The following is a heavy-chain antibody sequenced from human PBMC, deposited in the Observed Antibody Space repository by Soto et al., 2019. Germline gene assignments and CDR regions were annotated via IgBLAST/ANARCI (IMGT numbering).Heavy chain of an antibody. CDR3: GMDFHIFSSPRIDF. CDR2: ISYDGSNK. V-gene: IGHV3-30-3*01. CDR1: GFTFSSYA. D-gene: IGHD3-9*01. J-gene: IGHJ4*02. Sequence: QVQLVESGGGVVQPGRYLRLSCAASGFTFSSYAMHWVRQAPGKGLEWVALISYDGSNKYFADSVKGRFTISRDKFKETLFLQMNSPKAEDTAVYYLGMDFHIFSSPRIDFLGQGTLVTVSS.